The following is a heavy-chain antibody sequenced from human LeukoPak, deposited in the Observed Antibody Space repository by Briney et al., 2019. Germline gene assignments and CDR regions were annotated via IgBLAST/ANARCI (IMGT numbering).Heavy chain of an antibody. V-gene: IGHV1-69*06. J-gene: IGHJ6*02. CDR3: ATVPGIAARNYYYYGMDV. Sequence: GASVKVSCKASGGTFSSYAISWVRQAPGQGLEWMGGIIPIFGTANYAQKFQGRVTMTEDTSTDTAYMELSSLRSEDTAVYYCATVPGIAARNYYYYGMDVWGQGTTVTVSS. D-gene: IGHD6-6*01. CDR1: GGTFSSYA. CDR2: IIPIFGTA.